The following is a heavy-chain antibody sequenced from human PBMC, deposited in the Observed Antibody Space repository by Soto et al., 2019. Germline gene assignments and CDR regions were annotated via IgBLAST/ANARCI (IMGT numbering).Heavy chain of an antibody. CDR3: ARPRGQQLVPAFDY. V-gene: IGHV3-30-3*01. CDR1: GFTFSSYA. J-gene: IGHJ4*02. D-gene: IGHD6-13*01. Sequence: PGGSLRLSCAASGFTFSSYAMRWVRQAPGKGLEWVAVITYDGSNKYYADSVKGRFTISRDNSKNTLYLQMNSLRPEDTAVYYCARPRGQQLVPAFDYWGQGTLVTVPQ. CDR2: ITYDGSNK.